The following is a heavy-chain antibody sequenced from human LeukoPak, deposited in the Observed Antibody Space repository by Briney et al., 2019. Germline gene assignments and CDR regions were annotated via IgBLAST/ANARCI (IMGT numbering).Heavy chain of an antibody. J-gene: IGHJ4*02. V-gene: IGHV4-61*01. Sequence: SETLSLTCTVSGDSFSSDNYYWGWRRQPPGKGREWVAYIDYSGATKFNPSRKSRVTITLDTSKKQFSLKLSSVTAADTAVYYCARDRRGYYDSSGHFDYWGQGTLVTVSS. CDR3: ARDRRGYYDSSGHFDY. CDR2: IDYSGAT. CDR1: GDSFSSDNYY. D-gene: IGHD3-22*01.